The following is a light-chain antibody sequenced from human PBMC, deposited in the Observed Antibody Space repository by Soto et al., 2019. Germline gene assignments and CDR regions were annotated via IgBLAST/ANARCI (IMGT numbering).Light chain of an antibody. J-gene: IGKJ1*01. V-gene: IGKV3D-15*01. CDR2: GAS. CDR1: QSVSSN. Sequence: EIVMTQSPATLSVSPGERVTLSCRASQSVSSNLAWYQQKPGQAPRLLIYGASTRATGIPARFSGSGSGTECTLTISSLQSEDFAVYYCQHYDNWTFGQGTKVEIK. CDR3: QHYDNWT.